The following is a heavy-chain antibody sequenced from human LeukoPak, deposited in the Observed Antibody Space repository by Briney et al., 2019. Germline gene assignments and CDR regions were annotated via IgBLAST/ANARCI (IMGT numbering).Heavy chain of an antibody. J-gene: IGHJ4*02. Sequence: PGGSLRLSCAASGFTFSSYAMNWVRQAPGKGLEWVSTINGGGGSTYYADSVQGRFTISRDNSRNTVYLQMNSLRAEDTAVYYCAKAPQTIAREYYFDYWGQGTLVTVSS. CDR1: GFTFSSYA. CDR3: AKAPQTIAREYYFDY. V-gene: IGHV3-23*01. D-gene: IGHD1-1*01. CDR2: INGGGGST.